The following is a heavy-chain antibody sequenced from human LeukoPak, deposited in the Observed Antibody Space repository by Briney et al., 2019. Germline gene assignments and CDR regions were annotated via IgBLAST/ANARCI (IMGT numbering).Heavy chain of an antibody. CDR3: ARVLSSYYYDSSGYDYFDY. Sequence: KSLETLSLTCTVSGGSISSHYWSWIRQPPGKGLEWIGYISYTGSTNYIPSLKSRVTISVDTSKNQFSLRLTSVTAADTAVYYCARVLSSYYYDSSGYDYFDYWGQGTLVTVSS. V-gene: IGHV4-59*11. CDR2: ISYTGST. CDR1: GGSISSHY. J-gene: IGHJ4*02. D-gene: IGHD3-22*01.